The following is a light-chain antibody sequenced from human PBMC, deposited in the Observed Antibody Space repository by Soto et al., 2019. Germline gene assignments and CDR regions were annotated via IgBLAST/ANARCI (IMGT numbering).Light chain of an antibody. CDR3: QQYNNWPPQYT. V-gene: IGKV3-15*01. Sequence: EIVMTQSPASLSVSPGDGATLACWASQSVASNVAWYQQKPGQGPRLLIHGASTRAAGVPARFSGSGSGTDFSRTIICLQSEDFAVNYCQQYNNWPPQYTFGQGTKLQI. J-gene: IGKJ2*01. CDR1: QSVASN. CDR2: GAS.